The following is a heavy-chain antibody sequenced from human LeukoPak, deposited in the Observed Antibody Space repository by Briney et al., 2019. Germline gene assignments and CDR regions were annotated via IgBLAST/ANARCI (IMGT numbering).Heavy chain of an antibody. Sequence: PGRSLRLFCAASGFTFKSYGMHWVRQAPGKGLEWVAVIWYDGSNQYYADSVKGRFTISRDNSKNTQYMQRNSMRAEDTAVYYCARRMAASATGGRFQDWGQGSLVTVSS. V-gene: IGHV3-33*01. CDR1: GFTFKSYG. CDR2: IWYDGSNQ. J-gene: IGHJ1*01. CDR3: ARRMAASATGGRFQD. D-gene: IGHD6-25*01.